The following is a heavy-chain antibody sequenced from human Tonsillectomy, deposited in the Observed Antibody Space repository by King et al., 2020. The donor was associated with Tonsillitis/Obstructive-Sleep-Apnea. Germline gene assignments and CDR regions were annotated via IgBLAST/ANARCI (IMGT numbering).Heavy chain of an antibody. Sequence: QVQLVESGGGVVQPGRSLRLSCAASGFTFSSYAMHWVRQAPGKGLEWVAVISYDGSNKYYADSVKGRFTISRDNSKNTLYLRMNSLRAEDTAVYYCARDRGSRDAFDIWGQGTMVTVSS. J-gene: IGHJ3*02. CDR3: ARDRGSRDAFDI. CDR1: GFTFSSYA. D-gene: IGHD1-26*01. CDR2: ISYDGSNK. V-gene: IGHV3-30*04.